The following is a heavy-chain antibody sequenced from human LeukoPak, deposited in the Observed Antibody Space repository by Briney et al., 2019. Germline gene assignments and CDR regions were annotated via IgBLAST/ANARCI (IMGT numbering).Heavy chain of an antibody. V-gene: IGHV3-48*04. CDR2: ISSSSSTI. CDR3: ARGNSVAGTDISY. CDR1: GITFSSYS. J-gene: IGHJ4*02. D-gene: IGHD6-19*01. Sequence: GGSLRLSCAASGITFSSYSMNWVRQAPGKGLEWVSYISSSSSTIYYADSVKGRFTISRDNAKNSLYLQMNSLRAEDTAVYYCARGNSVAGTDISYWGQGTLVTVSS.